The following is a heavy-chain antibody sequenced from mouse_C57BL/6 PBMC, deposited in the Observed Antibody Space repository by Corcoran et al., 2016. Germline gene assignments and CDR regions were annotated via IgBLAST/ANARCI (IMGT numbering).Heavy chain of an antibody. CDR2: INTYSGVP. CDR1: GYTFTTYG. J-gene: IGHJ2*01. D-gene: IGHD2-4*01. V-gene: IGHV9-3*01. Sequence: QIQLVQSGPELKKPGETVKISCKASGYTFTTYGMSWVKQAPGKGLKWMGWINTYSGVPTYADDFKGRFAFSLETSASTAYLQINNLKNEDTATYFCARNDYDGRLYYFDYWGQGTTLTVSS. CDR3: ARNDYDGRLYYFDY.